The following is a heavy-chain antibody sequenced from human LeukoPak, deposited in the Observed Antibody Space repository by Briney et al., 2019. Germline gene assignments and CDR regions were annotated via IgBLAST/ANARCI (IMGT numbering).Heavy chain of an antibody. D-gene: IGHD4-23*01. CDR3: ARNPGGIGDY. V-gene: IGHV3-48*02. Sequence: GGSLRLSCAASGFTFSIYSMNWVRQAPGKGLEWVPFISGSSSSTFYADSVKGRFTVSRDNAKNSLYLQMNSLRDEDTAVYYCARNPGGIGDYWGQGTLVTVSS. J-gene: IGHJ4*02. CDR1: GFTFSIYS. CDR2: ISGSSSST.